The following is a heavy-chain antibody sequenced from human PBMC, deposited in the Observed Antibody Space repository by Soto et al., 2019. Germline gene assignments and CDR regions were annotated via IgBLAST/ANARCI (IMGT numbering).Heavy chain of an antibody. CDR2: ISYDGSNK. CDR3: AREARITMIVVVITNHAFDI. J-gene: IGHJ3*02. D-gene: IGHD3-22*01. V-gene: IGHV3-30-3*01. Sequence: GGSLRLSCAASGFTFSIYAMHWFRQAPGKGLEWVAVISYDGSNKYYADSVKGRFTISRDNSKNTLYLQMNSLRAEDTAVYYCAREARITMIVVVITNHAFDIWGQGTMVTVSS. CDR1: GFTFSIYA.